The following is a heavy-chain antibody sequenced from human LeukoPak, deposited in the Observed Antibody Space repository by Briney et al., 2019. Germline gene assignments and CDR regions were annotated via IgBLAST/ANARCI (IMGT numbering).Heavy chain of an antibody. Sequence: GGSLRLSCAASGFTFSNYAMSWVRQAPGKGLEWVSAITASGGGTYYADSVKGRFTISRDNSKNTLNLQMNSLRAEDTAVYCCAKWGDYDVLTGYYYPDYWGQGTLVTVSS. V-gene: IGHV3-23*01. CDR3: AKWGDYDVLTGYYYPDY. CDR2: ITASGGGT. D-gene: IGHD3-9*01. J-gene: IGHJ4*02. CDR1: GFTFSNYA.